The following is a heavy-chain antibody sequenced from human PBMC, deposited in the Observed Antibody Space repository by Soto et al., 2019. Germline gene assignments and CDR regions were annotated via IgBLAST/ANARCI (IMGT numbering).Heavy chain of an antibody. D-gene: IGHD2-2*02. CDR3: ARLAPSTPAAIVDH. CDR2: IYYSGST. Sequence: SETLSLTCTVSGGSISNYYWSWIRQPPGKGLEWIGYIYYSGSTNYDPSFKGRVTISVDTSKNQFSLKLSSVTAADTAVYYCARLAPSTPAAIVDHWGQGTLVTVSS. J-gene: IGHJ4*02. V-gene: IGHV4-59*08. CDR1: GGSISNYY.